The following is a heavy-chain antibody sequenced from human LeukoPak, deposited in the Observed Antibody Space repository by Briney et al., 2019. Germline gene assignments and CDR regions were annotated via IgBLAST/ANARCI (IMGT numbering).Heavy chain of an antibody. CDR1: GYTFTSYG. CDR3: AAGYCSGGSCYPYYYYGMDV. V-gene: IGHV1-18*01. Sequence: ASVKVSCKASGYTFTSYGISWARQAPGQGLEWMGWISAYNGNTNYAQKLQGRVTMTTDTSTSTAYMELRSLRSDDTAVYYCAAGYCSGGSCYPYYYYGMDVWGQGTTVTVSS. D-gene: IGHD2-15*01. CDR2: ISAYNGNT. J-gene: IGHJ6*02.